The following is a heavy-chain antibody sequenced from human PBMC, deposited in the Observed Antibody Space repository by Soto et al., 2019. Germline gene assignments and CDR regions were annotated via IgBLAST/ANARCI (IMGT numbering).Heavy chain of an antibody. CDR2: IYSDGTT. CDR3: ARDQFYGSASSNKRYSYFYGMDV. CDR1: GFTVSRNY. J-gene: IGHJ6*02. D-gene: IGHD3-10*01. Sequence: SGGSLRLSCAASGFTVSRNYMSWVRQAPGKGLEWVSYIYSDGTTYYADSVKGRFTISRDNSNNTLYLHMNSLRVEDTAAYYCARDQFYGSASSNKRYSYFYGMDVWGQGTTVTVSS. V-gene: IGHV3-53*01.